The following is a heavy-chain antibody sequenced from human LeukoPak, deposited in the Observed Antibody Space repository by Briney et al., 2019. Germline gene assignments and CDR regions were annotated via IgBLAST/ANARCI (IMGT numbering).Heavy chain of an antibody. Sequence: SETLSLTCAVYGGSFSGIFWSWVRQPPGKGLEWIGEINHSGITKYHPSLKTGVTISVDTSRSQYSLSLGSVTAADTAVYYCARLYIGGYSRSTNYDWFDPWGQGTLVTVSS. D-gene: IGHD6-13*01. CDR1: GGSFSGIF. J-gene: IGHJ5*02. V-gene: IGHV4-34*01. CDR3: ARLYIGGYSRSTNYDWFDP. CDR2: INHSGIT.